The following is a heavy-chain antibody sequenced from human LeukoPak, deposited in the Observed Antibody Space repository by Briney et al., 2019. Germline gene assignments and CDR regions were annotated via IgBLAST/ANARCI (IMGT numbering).Heavy chain of an antibody. Sequence: PGGSLRLSRAASGFTFSSYAMHWVRQAPGKGLEYVSAISSNGGSTYYANSVKGRFTIFRDNSKNTLYLQMGSLRAEDMAVYYCARARPTVVAFDIWGQGTMVTVSS. D-gene: IGHD4-23*01. CDR2: ISSNGGST. J-gene: IGHJ3*02. V-gene: IGHV3-64*01. CDR3: ARARPTVVAFDI. CDR1: GFTFSSYA.